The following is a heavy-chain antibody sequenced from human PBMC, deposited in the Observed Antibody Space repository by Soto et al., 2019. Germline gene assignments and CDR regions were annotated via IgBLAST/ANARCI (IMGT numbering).Heavy chain of an antibody. CDR3: AREGYCSGGSCHHDAFDI. CDR2: ISYDGSNK. CDR1: GFTFSSYA. V-gene: IGHV3-30-3*01. J-gene: IGHJ3*02. D-gene: IGHD2-15*01. Sequence: PGGSLRLSCAASGFTFSSYAMHWVRQAPGKGLEWVAVISYDGSNKYYADSVKGRFTISRDNSKNTLYLQMNSLRAEDTAVYYCAREGYCSGGSCHHDAFDIWGQGTMVTVSS.